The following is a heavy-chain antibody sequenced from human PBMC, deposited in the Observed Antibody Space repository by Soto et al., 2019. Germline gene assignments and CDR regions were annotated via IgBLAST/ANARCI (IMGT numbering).Heavy chain of an antibody. CDR3: ARGEAYSNYPAR. D-gene: IGHD4-4*01. CDR2: THHSGST. V-gene: IGHV4-34*02. CDR1: GGSFSGYY. Sequence: QVQLQQWGARLLKPSETLSLTCTFSGGSFSGYYWNWIRQSPGKGLEWVGDTHHSGSTNYNPSLKGRATTSLDMSKNQLSLKLSSVTAADTAIYYCARGEAYSNYPARWGQGSLVTVSS. J-gene: IGHJ4*02.